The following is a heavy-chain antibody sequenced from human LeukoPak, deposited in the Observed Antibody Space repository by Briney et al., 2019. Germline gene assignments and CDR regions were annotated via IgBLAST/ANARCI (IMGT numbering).Heavy chain of an antibody. CDR2: MNPNSGNT. CDR3: AGSGSYRGWFDP. J-gene: IGHJ5*02. V-gene: IGHV1-8*01. Sequence: ASVKVSCKASGYTFTSYDINWVRQATGQGLEGMGWMNPNSGNTGCAQKFQGRVTMTRNTSISTAYMGLSSLRSEDTAVYYCAGSGSYRGWFDPWGQGTLVTVSS. D-gene: IGHD1-26*01. CDR1: GYTFTSYD.